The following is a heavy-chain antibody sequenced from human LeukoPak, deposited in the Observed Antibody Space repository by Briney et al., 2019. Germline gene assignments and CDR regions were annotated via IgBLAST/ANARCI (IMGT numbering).Heavy chain of an antibody. CDR2: ISSSSSYI. V-gene: IGHV3-21*01. Sequence: GGSLRLSCAASGFTFSSYSMNWVRQAPGKGLEWVSSISSSSSYIHYADSVRGRFTISRDNAKNSLFLQMNSLRAEDTAVYYCSRCTTGKTFGSLREIKKSREIDYWGQGTLVTVSS. CDR1: GFTFSSYS. J-gene: IGHJ4*02. D-gene: IGHD1-1*01. CDR3: SRCTTGKTFGSLREIKKSREIDY.